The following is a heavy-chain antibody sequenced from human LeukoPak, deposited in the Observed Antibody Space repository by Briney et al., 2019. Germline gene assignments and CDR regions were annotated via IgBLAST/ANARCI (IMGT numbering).Heavy chain of an antibody. Sequence: PGGSLRLSCAASGYTFTGYYMHWVRQAPGQGHEWMGWINPNSGGTNYAQKFQGRVTMTRDTSISTAYMELSRLRSDDTAVYYCASLTYYYDSSGPQRWFDPWGQGTLVTVSS. V-gene: IGHV1-2*02. CDR2: INPNSGGT. CDR3: ASLTYYYDSSGPQRWFDP. J-gene: IGHJ5*02. D-gene: IGHD3-22*01. CDR1: GYTFTGYY.